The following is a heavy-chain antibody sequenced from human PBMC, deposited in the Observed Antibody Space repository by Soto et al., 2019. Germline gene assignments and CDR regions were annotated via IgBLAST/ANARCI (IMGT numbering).Heavy chain of an antibody. J-gene: IGHJ3*01. Sequence: GGSLRLSCEASGFTFSVYTMNWVRKVPGKGLQWVSGIFVSGGGIQYADSVRGRFTVSRDNSSNTLYLQRDSLRAEDTAVYYCAKDLNANNGIWEPFEVWGQGTEVTVSS. CDR2: IFVSGGGI. D-gene: IGHD2-8*01. CDR1: GFTFSVYT. V-gene: IGHV3-23*01. CDR3: AKDLNANNGIWEPFEV.